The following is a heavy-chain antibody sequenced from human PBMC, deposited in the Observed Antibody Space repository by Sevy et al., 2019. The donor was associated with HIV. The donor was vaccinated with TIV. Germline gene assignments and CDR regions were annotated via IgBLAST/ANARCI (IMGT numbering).Heavy chain of an antibody. J-gene: IGHJ4*02. CDR3: TSKTRYSSGWYYFDY. CDR2: IKSKTEGGTT. D-gene: IGHD6-19*01. Sequence: GGSLRLSCAASGFTFSNAWMSWVRQAPGKGLEWVGRIKSKTEGGTTDYAAPVKGRFTISRDDSKNTVYLQMNSLKTEDTAVYYCTSKTRYSSGWYYFDYWGQGTLVTVSS. V-gene: IGHV3-15*01. CDR1: GFTFSNAW.